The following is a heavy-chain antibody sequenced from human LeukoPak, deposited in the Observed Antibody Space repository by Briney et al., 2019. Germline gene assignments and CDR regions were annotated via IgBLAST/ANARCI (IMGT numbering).Heavy chain of an antibody. D-gene: IGHD2-2*01. J-gene: IGHJ4*02. CDR1: GFTFSNYW. CDR3: ARNQLLSRYYFDY. CDR2: IKQDGSEK. V-gene: IGHV3-7*01. Sequence: GGSLRLSCAASGFTFSNYWMSWVRQAPGKGLEWVANIKQDGSEKFYVDSVKGRFTISRDNAKNSLYLQMNSLRAEDTAVYYCARNQLLSRYYFDYWGQGTLVNVSS.